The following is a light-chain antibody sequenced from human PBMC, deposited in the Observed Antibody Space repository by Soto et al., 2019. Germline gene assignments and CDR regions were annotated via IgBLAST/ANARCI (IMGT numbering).Light chain of an antibody. CDR1: SSDVGGYNY. CDR3: NSYTPTGSWV. Sequence: QSALTQPASVSGSPGQSITISCTGTSSDVGGYNYVSWYQQHPGKAPKLIIYEVTNRPSGVSNRFSGSKSGNTASLTISGLQAEDEADYYCNSYTPTGSWVFGGGTKLTVL. CDR2: EVT. V-gene: IGLV2-14*01. J-gene: IGLJ3*02.